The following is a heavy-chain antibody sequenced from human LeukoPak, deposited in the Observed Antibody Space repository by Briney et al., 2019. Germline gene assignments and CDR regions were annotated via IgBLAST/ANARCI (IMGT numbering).Heavy chain of an antibody. J-gene: IGHJ4*02. CDR2: ISYDGRNT. D-gene: IGHD3-22*01. Sequence: GGSLRLSCAASGFTFSSYGMHWVRQAPGKGLEWVALISYDGRNTYFVDSVKGRFTISRDNSKNTLYLQMDSLRAEDTAMYYCAKDGFAHYDSSGYADYWGQGTLVTVSS. CDR3: AKDGFAHYDSSGYADY. V-gene: IGHV3-30*18. CDR1: GFTFSSYG.